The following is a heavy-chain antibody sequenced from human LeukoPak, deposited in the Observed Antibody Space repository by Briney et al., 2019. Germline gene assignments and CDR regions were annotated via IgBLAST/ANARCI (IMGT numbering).Heavy chain of an antibody. CDR3: AKGLGTTVTYYSYGMDV. CDR1: GFTFSSYA. CDR2: ISGSGGST. D-gene: IGHD4-17*01. J-gene: IGHJ6*01. Sequence: PGGSLRLSCAASGFTFSSYAMSWVRQAPGKGLEWVSAISGSGGSTYYADSVKGRFTISRDNSKNTLYLQMNSLRAEDTAVYYCAKGLGTTVTYYSYGMDVWGQGATFTVSS. V-gene: IGHV3-23*01.